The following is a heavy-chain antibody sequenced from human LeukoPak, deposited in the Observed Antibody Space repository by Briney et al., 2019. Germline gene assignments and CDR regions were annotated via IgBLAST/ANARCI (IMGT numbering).Heavy chain of an antibody. CDR1: GGSFSGYY. Sequence: SETLSLTCAVYGGSFSGYYWSWIRQPPGKGLEWIGEINHSGSTNYNPSLKSRVTISVDTSKNQFSLKLSSVTAADTAVYYCARAGCSSTSCEDTHYSWFDPWGQGTLVTVSS. D-gene: IGHD2-2*01. J-gene: IGHJ5*02. CDR3: ARAGCSSTSCEDTHYSWFDP. V-gene: IGHV4-34*01. CDR2: INHSGST.